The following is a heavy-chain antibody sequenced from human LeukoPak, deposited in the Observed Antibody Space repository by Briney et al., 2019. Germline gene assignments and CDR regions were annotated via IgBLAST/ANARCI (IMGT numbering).Heavy chain of an antibody. V-gene: IGHV1-18*01. CDR3: AISLGYCSGGSCSEGAFDI. CDR1: GYTFTSYG. Sequence: GASVKVSCKASGYTFTSYGISWVRQAPGQGLEWMGWISAYNGNTNYAQELQGRVTMTTDTSTSTAYMELRSLRSDDTAVYYCAISLGYCSGGSCSEGAFDIWGQGTMVTVSS. D-gene: IGHD2-15*01. J-gene: IGHJ3*02. CDR2: ISAYNGNT.